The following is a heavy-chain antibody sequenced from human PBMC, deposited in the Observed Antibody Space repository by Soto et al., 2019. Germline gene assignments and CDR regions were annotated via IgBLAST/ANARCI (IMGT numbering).Heavy chain of an antibody. Sequence: SETLSLTCTVSGGSISGYYWSWIRQPPGKGLEWIGYIYYSGSTNYNPSLKSRVTISVDTSKNQFSLKLSSVTAADTAVYYCAGIPPPTYYDFWGGYSWGQGTLVTVSS. V-gene: IGHV4-59*01. CDR3: AGIPPPTYYDFWGGYS. D-gene: IGHD3-3*01. J-gene: IGHJ5*02. CDR2: IYYSGST. CDR1: GGSISGYY.